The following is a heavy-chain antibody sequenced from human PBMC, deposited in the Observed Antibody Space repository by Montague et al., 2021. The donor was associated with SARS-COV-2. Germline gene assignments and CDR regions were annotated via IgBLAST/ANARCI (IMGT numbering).Heavy chain of an antibody. CDR1: GGSISTSNW. J-gene: IGHJ3*02. D-gene: IGHD6-13*01. Sequence: SETLSLTCAVSGGSISTSNWCNWVRQPPGKGLEWIGQIYHNGTSNYNPSLKSRATISVDKSKNQFYLMLSSVTAADTAVYYCARGAGYRSSWYLAFEIRGQGTMVTVSS. V-gene: IGHV4-4*02. CDR3: ARGAGYRSSWYLAFEI. CDR2: IYHNGTS.